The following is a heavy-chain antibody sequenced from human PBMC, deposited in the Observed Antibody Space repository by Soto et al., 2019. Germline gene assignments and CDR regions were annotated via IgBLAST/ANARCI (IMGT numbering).Heavy chain of an antibody. J-gene: IGHJ4*02. CDR3: ARPDTVRGVSY. CDR1: GFTVSNNY. D-gene: IGHD3-10*01. Sequence: EVQLVESGGGLVQPGGSLRLSCVVSGFTVSNNYMSWVRQAPGKGLEWVSVIYGGGSTSYINSVKGRFTISRDNSKNTVYLQMNSLRAEDTAVYYCARPDTVRGVSYWGQGTLVTVSS. CDR2: IYGGGST. V-gene: IGHV3-66*01.